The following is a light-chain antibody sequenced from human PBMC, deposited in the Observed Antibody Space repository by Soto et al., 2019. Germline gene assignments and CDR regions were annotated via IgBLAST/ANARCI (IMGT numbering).Light chain of an antibody. J-gene: IGKJ4*02. V-gene: IGKV3-11*01. Sequence: DIVLTHSPATLSLSPGERATLSCRASQSVSNYLAWYQQKPGQAPRLLIYDASNRATGIPARFSGSGSETDFTLTISSLEPEDFAVYYCQQRSNWPPRITFGGGTKVEIK. CDR3: QQRSNWPPRIT. CDR2: DAS. CDR1: QSVSNY.